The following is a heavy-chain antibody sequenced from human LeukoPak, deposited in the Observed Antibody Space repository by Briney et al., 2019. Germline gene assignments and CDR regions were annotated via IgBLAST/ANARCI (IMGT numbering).Heavy chain of an antibody. CDR1: GGSISSSSYY. Sequence: SETLSLTCTVSGGSISSSSYYWGWIRQPPGKGLEWIGSIYHSGSTYYNPSLKSRVTISVHTSKNQFSLKLSSVTAADTAVYYCARQGGYSSSWYSSAIDYWGQGTLVTVSS. CDR2: IYHSGST. V-gene: IGHV4-39*01. D-gene: IGHD6-13*01. CDR3: ARQGGYSSSWYSSAIDY. J-gene: IGHJ4*02.